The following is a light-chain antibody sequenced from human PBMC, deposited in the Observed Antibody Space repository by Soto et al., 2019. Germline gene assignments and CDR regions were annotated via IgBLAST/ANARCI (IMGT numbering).Light chain of an antibody. CDR3: MQSLQTPYT. CDR2: LGS. Sequence: DIVMTQSPLSLPVTPGEPASISCRSSQSLLHSNGYNYLDWYLQKPGQSPQLLIYLGSNRASGVPDRFSGSGSGTDFTLKISRVEAEDVGVYYCMQSLQTPYTFCQATKLEIK. J-gene: IGKJ2*01. CDR1: QSLLHSNGYNY. V-gene: IGKV2-28*01.